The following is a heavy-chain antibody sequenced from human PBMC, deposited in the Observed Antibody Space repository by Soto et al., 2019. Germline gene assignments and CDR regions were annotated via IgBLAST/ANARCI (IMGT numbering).Heavy chain of an antibody. J-gene: IGHJ5*02. V-gene: IGHV3-33*01. CDR2: IWYDGSNK. CDR3: ARGSGPKGWFDP. CDR1: GFTFSSYG. Sequence: GGSLRLSCAASGFTFSSYGMHWVRQAPGKGLEWVAVIWYDGSNKYYADSVKGRFTISRDNSKNTLYLQMNSLRAEDTAVYYCARGSGPKGWFDPWGQGTLVTVSS. D-gene: IGHD1-26*01.